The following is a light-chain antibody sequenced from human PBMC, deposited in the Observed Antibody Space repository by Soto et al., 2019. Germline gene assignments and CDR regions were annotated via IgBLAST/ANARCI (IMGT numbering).Light chain of an antibody. Sequence: IVLTQSPGTLSLSPGERATLSFRASQNIGTYLAWYQHKPGQAPSVLIFGASTRANGVPDRFSGSGSGTDFTLTISRLDPADFAVYYCQQYGTSPRWTFGQGTKVDIK. CDR2: GAS. CDR1: QNIGTY. V-gene: IGKV3-20*01. CDR3: QQYGTSPRWT. J-gene: IGKJ1*01.